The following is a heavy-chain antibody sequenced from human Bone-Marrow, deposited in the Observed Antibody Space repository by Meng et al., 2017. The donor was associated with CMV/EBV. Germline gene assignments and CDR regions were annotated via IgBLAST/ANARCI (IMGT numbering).Heavy chain of an antibody. CDR3: AKPLPAASYYFDS. CDR2: ISGSGGST. Sequence: GESLKISSGPSGFTFSSYAMSWVRQAPGKGLECVSAISGSGGSTYYADSVNVRFTISRYNSNNTLYLQMNSLRAEDTAVYDCAKPLPAASYYFDSSGQGTLFTVSS. CDR1: GFTFSSYA. D-gene: IGHD2-2*01. J-gene: IGHJ4*01. V-gene: IGHV3-23*01.